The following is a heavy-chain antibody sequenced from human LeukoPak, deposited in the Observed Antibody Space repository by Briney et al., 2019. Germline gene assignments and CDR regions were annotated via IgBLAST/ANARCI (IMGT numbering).Heavy chain of an antibody. CDR3: AREAECSGGSCYSYGWFDP. V-gene: IGHV4-61*01. CDR2: IACSGSA. D-gene: IGHD2-15*01. CDR1: GASVTSGSNK. Sequence: PSETLSLTCAVSGASVTSGSNKWSWIRQPPGKGLEWIGNIACSGSASYNPSLRSRVTISVDTSTNQFSLTLGSVTAADTAVYYCAREAECSGGSCYSYGWFDPWGQGTQVIV. J-gene: IGHJ5*02.